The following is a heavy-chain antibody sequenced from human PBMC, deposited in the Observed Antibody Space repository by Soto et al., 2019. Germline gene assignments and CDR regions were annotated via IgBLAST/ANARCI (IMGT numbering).Heavy chain of an antibody. CDR1: GFTFSSYW. CDR2: MKQDGCEK. J-gene: IGHJ6*02. Sequence: GGSLTLSCAASGFTFSSYWMRWFRQAPGKGLEWVADMKQDGCEKYYVDSVKGRFAISRDNAKTSLYLQMNSLRVEDTPIYDCASVDCIPSNCYNLYYGRDVWGQGTTVTVS. CDR3: ASVDCIPSNCYNLYYGRDV. V-gene: IGHV3-7*01. D-gene: IGHD2-2*02.